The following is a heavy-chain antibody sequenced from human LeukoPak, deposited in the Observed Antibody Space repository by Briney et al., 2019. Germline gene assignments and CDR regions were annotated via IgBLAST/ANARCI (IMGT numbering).Heavy chain of an antibody. CDR1: GFTFSSYS. CDR2: ISSSSSYI. CDR3: ARDSPNEAILWWSIDY. Sequence: GGSLRLSCAASGFTFSSYSMNWVRQAPGKGLEWVSSISSSSSYIYYADSVKGRFTISRDNAKKSLYLQMNSLRAEDTAVYYCARDSPNEAILWWSIDYWGQGTLVTVSS. D-gene: IGHD2-21*01. V-gene: IGHV3-21*01. J-gene: IGHJ4*02.